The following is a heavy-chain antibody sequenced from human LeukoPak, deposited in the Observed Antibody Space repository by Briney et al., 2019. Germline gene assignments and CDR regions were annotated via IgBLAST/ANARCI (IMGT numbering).Heavy chain of an antibody. Sequence: GGSLRLSCAASGFTFSSYEMNWVRQAPGKGLEWVSYINGGGSTIYYADSVKGRFTISRDNAKNSLYLQMNSLRAEDTAVYYCARDAHYYDTSGYFRAPFDYWGQGTLVTVSS. CDR1: GFTFSSYE. V-gene: IGHV3-48*03. D-gene: IGHD3-22*01. CDR3: ARDAHYYDTSGYFRAPFDY. CDR2: INGGGSTI. J-gene: IGHJ4*02.